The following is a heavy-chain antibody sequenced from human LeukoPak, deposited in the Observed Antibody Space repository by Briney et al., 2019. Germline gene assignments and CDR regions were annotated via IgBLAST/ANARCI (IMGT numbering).Heavy chain of an antibody. CDR3: ARPFIETPSLGALDY. CDR1: GYTFTDYY. Sequence: ASVKVSCKASGYTFTDYYMHWVRQAPGQGLEWMGWINPDSGGTNYAQNFQGRVTMTRDTSISTAYMELSRLRSDATAVYYCARPFIETPSLGALDYWGQGTLVTVSS. V-gene: IGHV1-2*02. D-gene: IGHD4-23*01. CDR2: INPDSGGT. J-gene: IGHJ4*02.